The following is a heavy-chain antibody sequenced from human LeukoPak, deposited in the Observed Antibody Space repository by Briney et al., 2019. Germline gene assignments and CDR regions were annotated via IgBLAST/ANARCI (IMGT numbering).Heavy chain of an antibody. Sequence: GGSLRLSCAASGFTFSSYAMSWVRQAPGKGLEWVANIKQDGSEKYYVDSVKGRFTISRDNAKNSLYLQMNSLRAEDTAVYYCARAGYSSSWSLDHDAFDIWGQGTMVTVSS. J-gene: IGHJ3*02. D-gene: IGHD6-13*01. CDR2: IKQDGSEK. CDR1: GFTFSSYA. V-gene: IGHV3-7*01. CDR3: ARAGYSSSWSLDHDAFDI.